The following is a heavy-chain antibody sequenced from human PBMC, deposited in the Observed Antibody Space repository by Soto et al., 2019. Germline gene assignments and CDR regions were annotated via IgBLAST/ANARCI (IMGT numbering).Heavy chain of an antibody. CDR2: IDWNGGST. CDR1: GFTFDDDG. V-gene: IGHV3-20*04. Sequence: EVQLVESGGGVVRPGGSLRLSCAASGFTFDDDGMSWVRQAPWKGLEWVSSIDWNGGSTGYADSVKGRFTISRDNAKNSLYLQMNSLRAEDTALYYCARDRSRYYDSSGYHNFDYWGQGTLVTVSS. D-gene: IGHD3-22*01. J-gene: IGHJ4*02. CDR3: ARDRSRYYDSSGYHNFDY.